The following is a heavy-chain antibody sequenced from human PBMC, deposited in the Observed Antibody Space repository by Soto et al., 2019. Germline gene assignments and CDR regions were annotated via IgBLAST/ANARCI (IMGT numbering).Heavy chain of an antibody. J-gene: IGHJ5*02. V-gene: IGHV4-59*01. CDR1: GGSISGYY. D-gene: IGHD2-15*01. Sequence: PSETLSLTCTVSGGSISGYYWNWIRQPPGKGLEWIGYIYYSGSTNYNPSLKSRVTISLDTSKNQFSLKLSSVTAADTAVYYCARAKLGYCSGGSCYPNWFDPWGQGTLVTVSS. CDR2: IYYSGST. CDR3: ARAKLGYCSGGSCYPNWFDP.